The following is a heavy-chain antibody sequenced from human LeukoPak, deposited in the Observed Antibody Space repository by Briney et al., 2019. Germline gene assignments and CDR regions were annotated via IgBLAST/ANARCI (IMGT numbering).Heavy chain of an antibody. J-gene: IGHJ4*02. Sequence: ASVKVSCKASGYTFTGYYMHWVRQAPGQGLEWMGWINPNSGGTNYAQKFQGRVTMTRDTSISTAYMELSRLRSDDTAVYYCARASGTLGYCSGTSCPRYFDYWGQGTLVTVSS. CDR2: INPNSGGT. D-gene: IGHD2-2*01. CDR1: GYTFTGYY. CDR3: ARASGTLGYCSGTSCPRYFDY. V-gene: IGHV1-2*02.